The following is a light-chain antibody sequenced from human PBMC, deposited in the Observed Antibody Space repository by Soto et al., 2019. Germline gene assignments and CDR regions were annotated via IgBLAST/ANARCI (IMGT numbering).Light chain of an antibody. J-gene: IGKJ4*01. CDR1: QSISNS. CDR3: QQTHSTPLT. Sequence: DIQMTQSPSSLSAFVGDRVTITCRASQSISNSLNWYQQKPGKAPRLLISTISSLQSGVPSRFTGSGSGTDFTVTISSLEPEDFATYFCQQTHSTPLTFGGGTKVEV. CDR2: TIS. V-gene: IGKV1-39*01.